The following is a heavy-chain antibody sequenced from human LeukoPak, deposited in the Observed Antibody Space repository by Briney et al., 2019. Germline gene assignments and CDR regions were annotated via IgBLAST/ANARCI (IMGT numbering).Heavy chain of an antibody. J-gene: IGHJ6*03. CDR3: ARDVGALTGSYYYYYMDV. D-gene: IGHD3-9*01. V-gene: IGHV3-20*04. Sequence: GGSLRLSCAASGFTFDDYGMSWVRQAPGKGLEWVSGLNWNGGSIGYADSVKGRFTISRDNAKNSLYLQMNSLRAEDTALYYCARDVGALTGSYYYYYMDVWGKGTTVTVSS. CDR2: LNWNGGSI. CDR1: GFTFDDYG.